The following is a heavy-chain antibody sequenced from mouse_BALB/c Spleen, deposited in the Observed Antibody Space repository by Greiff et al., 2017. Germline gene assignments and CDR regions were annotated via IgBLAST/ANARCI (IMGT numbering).Heavy chain of an antibody. D-gene: IGHD6-2*01. CDR3: TSNVPVSAGFAY. V-gene: IGHV1S16*01. J-gene: IGHJ3*01. CDR2: INPSNGGT. CDR1: GYTFTSYY. Sequence: QVQLQQSGAELVKPGASVKLSCKASGYTFTSYYMYWVKQRPGQGLEWIGEINPSNGGTNFNEKFKSKATLTVDKSSSTAYMQLSSLTSEDSAVYYCTSNVPVSAGFAYWGKGTLVTVSA.